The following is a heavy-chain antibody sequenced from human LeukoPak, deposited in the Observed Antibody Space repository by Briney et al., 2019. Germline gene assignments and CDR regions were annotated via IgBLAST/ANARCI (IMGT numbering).Heavy chain of an antibody. Sequence: AASVKVSCKASGYTFTSYYMHWVRQAPGQGLEWMGIINPSGGSTSYAQKFPGRVTMTRDPSTSTVYMELSSLRSEDTAVYYCARGRSYYDFWSGYSDYWGQGTLVTVSS. J-gene: IGHJ4*02. CDR3: ARGRSYYDFWSGYSDY. V-gene: IGHV1-46*01. CDR1: GYTFTSYY. D-gene: IGHD3-3*01. CDR2: INPSGGST.